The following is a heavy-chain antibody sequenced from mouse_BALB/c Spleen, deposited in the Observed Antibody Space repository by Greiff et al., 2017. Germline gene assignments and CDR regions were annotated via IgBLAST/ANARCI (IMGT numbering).Heavy chain of an antibody. CDR2: ISYDGSN. J-gene: IGHJ3*01. V-gene: IGHV3-6*02. Sequence: ESGPGLVKPSQSLSLTCSVTGYSITSGYYWNWIRQFPGNKLEWMGYISYDGSNNYNPSLKNRISITRDTSKNQFFLKLNSVTTEDTATYYCARGYYYGRFAYWGQGTLVTVSA. D-gene: IGHD1-1*01. CDR3: ARGYYYGRFAY. CDR1: GYSITSGYY.